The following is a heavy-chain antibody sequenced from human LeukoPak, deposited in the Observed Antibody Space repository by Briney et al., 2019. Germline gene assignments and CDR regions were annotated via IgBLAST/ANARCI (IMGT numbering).Heavy chain of an antibody. Sequence: SETLSLTCTVSGGSISSYYWSWIRQPPGKGLEWIGYIYYSGNTNYNPSLESRDTISVDTSKNQFSLKLSSVTAADTAVYYCARSSGWSKQFDYWGQGTLVTVSS. CDR3: ARSSGWSKQFDY. D-gene: IGHD6-19*01. J-gene: IGHJ4*02. CDR2: IYYSGNT. V-gene: IGHV4-59*01. CDR1: GGSISSYY.